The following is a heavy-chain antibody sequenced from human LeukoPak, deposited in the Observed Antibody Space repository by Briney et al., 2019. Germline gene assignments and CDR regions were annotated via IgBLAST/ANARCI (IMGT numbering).Heavy chain of an antibody. CDR3: ARRGKGYSSSWEFPYYYYYMDV. J-gene: IGHJ6*03. Sequence: SETLSLTCAVSGGSISNSNWWSWVRQPPGKGLEWIGEIYHSGSTNYNPSLKSRVTISVDTSKNQFSLKLSSVTAADTAVYYCARRGKGYSSSWEFPYYYYYMDVWGKGTTVTISS. CDR2: IYHSGST. D-gene: IGHD6-13*01. CDR1: GGSISNSNW. V-gene: IGHV4-4*02.